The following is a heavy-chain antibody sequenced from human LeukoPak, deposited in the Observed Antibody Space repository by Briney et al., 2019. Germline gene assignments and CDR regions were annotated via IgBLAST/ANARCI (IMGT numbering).Heavy chain of an antibody. CDR3: ARQRDGYNSDPFDI. J-gene: IGHJ3*02. Sequence: HPGGSLRLSCAASGFSVSSNYMSWVRQAPGKGLEWVSVIYTGDRTDYADPVKGRFTVSRDNSKNMMYLQMNSLKTEDTALYYCARQRDGYNSDPFDIWGQGTMVTVFS. D-gene: IGHD5-24*01. V-gene: IGHV3-66*02. CDR1: GFSVSSNY. CDR2: IYTGDRT.